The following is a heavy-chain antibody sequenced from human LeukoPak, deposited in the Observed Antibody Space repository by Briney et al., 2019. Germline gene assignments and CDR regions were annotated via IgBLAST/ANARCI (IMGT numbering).Heavy chain of an antibody. CDR3: ARGKGLYDILTGYYPRVGMDV. D-gene: IGHD3-9*01. V-gene: IGHV4-59*01. Sequence: SETLSLTCTVSGGSISSYYWSWIRQPPGKGLKWIGYIYYSGSTNYNPSLKSRVTISVDTSKNQFSLKLSSVTAADTAVYYCARGKGLYDILTGYYPRVGMDVWGQGTTVTVSS. J-gene: IGHJ6*02. CDR2: IYYSGST. CDR1: GGSISSYY.